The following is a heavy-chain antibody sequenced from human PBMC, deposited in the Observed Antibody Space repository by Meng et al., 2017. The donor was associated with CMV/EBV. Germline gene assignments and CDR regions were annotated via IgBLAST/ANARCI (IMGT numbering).Heavy chain of an antibody. V-gene: IGHV3-30-3*01. CDR1: GFTFSSYA. Sequence: GGSLRLSCAASGFTFSSYAIHWVRQAPGKGLEWVAVISYDGSNKYYADSVKGRFTISRDNSKNTLYLQMNSLRAEDTAVYYCARDIDSGSYWGQGTLVTVSS. CDR3: ARDIDSGSY. J-gene: IGHJ4*02. D-gene: IGHD1-26*01. CDR2: ISYDGSNK.